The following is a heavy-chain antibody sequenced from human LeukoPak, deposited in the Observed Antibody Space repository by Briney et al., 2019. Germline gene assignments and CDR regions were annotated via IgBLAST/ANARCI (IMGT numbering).Heavy chain of an antibody. V-gene: IGHV3-21*01. J-gene: IGHJ5*02. CDR3: ARDFVIAVAAQNWFDP. D-gene: IGHD6-19*01. CDR2: ISSSSTYI. Sequence: GGSLRLSCAASGFTFSSYAMSWVRQAPGKGLERVSSISSSSTYIHYADSVKGRFTISRDNAKNSLYLQMSSLRAEDTAVYYCARDFVIAVAAQNWFDPWGQGTLVTVSS. CDR1: GFTFSSYA.